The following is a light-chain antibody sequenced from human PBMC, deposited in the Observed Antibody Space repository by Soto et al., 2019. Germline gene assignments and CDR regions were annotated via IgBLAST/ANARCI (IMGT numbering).Light chain of an antibody. Sequence: QSALTQPPSASGSPGQSVTISCTGTSSDVGAYNHVSWYQQNPGKAPKLMIYEVSKRPSGVPDRFSGSKSGDTASLTVSGLQAEDDADYYCSSYAGSNNVVFGGGTKLPVL. J-gene: IGLJ2*01. CDR1: SSDVGAYNH. CDR3: SSYAGSNNVV. CDR2: EVS. V-gene: IGLV2-8*01.